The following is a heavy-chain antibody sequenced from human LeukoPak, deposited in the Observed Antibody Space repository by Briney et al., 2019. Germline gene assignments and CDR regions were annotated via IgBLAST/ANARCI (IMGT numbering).Heavy chain of an antibody. CDR3: ARVPDTMLAITAAVPFFDY. CDR1: GGSFSGYC. V-gene: IGHV4-34*01. CDR2: INHSGST. D-gene: IGHD6-13*01. J-gene: IGHJ4*02. Sequence: PSETLSLTCAVYGGSFSGYCWNWIRQPPGKGLEWIGEINHSGSTNYNPSLKSRVTISVDTSKNQFSLNLSSVTAADTAVYYCARVPDTMLAITAAVPFFDYWGQGTLVTVSS.